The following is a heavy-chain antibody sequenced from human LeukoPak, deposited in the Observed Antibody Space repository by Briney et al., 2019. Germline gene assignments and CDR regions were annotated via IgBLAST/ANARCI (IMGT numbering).Heavy chain of an antibody. Sequence: PGGSLRLSCAAAGFTFSTYGIHWVRQAPGKGLEWVAVIWYDGSNTYYAESVKGRFTIPRGNSKNTVYLQMDSLRAEDTAVYYCVKDTCGGDCYSGVAGFKYWGQGTLVTVSS. CDR1: GFTFSTYG. V-gene: IGHV3-33*06. J-gene: IGHJ4*02. D-gene: IGHD2-21*02. CDR2: IWYDGSNT. CDR3: VKDTCGGDCYSGVAGFKY.